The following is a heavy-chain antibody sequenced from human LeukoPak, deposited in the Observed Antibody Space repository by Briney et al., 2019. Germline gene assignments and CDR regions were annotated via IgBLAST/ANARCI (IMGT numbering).Heavy chain of an antibody. V-gene: IGHV1-8*01. CDR2: MNPNSGNT. Sequence: ASVKVSCKASGYTFTSYDINWVRQATGQGLEWMGWMNPNSGNTGYAQKFQGRVTMTRNTSISTAYMELSSLRSEDTAVYYCARDSISTYYYGSGSYYNTAIYYYYYGMDVWGQGTTVTVSS. CDR3: ARDSISTYYYGSGSYYNTAIYYYYYGMDV. J-gene: IGHJ6*02. D-gene: IGHD3-10*01. CDR1: GYTFTSYD.